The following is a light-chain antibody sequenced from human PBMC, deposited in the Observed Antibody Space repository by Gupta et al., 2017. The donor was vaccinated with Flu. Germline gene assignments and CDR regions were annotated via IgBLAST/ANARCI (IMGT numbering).Light chain of an antibody. CDR2: DAS. CDR1: QSVSNY. CDR3: QQRSSWLS. Sequence: PGDRATLACRASQSVSNYLAWYQQKTGQAPRLLIYDASNRDTGIPARFSGSGSGTDFTLTISSVEPEDFAVYYCQQRSSWLSFGGGTKVEIK. V-gene: IGKV3-11*01. J-gene: IGKJ4*01.